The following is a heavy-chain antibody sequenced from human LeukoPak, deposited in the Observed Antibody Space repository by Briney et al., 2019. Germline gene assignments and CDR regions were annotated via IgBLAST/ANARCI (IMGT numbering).Heavy chain of an antibody. CDR2: ISWNSGSI. J-gene: IGHJ5*02. CDR1: GFTFDDYA. D-gene: IGHD3-9*01. Sequence: GGSLRLSCAASGFTFDDYAMHWVRQAPGKGLEWVSGISWNSGSIGYADSVKGRFTISRDNAKNSLYLRMNSLRAEGTALYYCAKDPYYDILTGSVGWFDPWGQGTLVTVSS. CDR3: AKDPYYDILTGSVGWFDP. V-gene: IGHV3-9*01.